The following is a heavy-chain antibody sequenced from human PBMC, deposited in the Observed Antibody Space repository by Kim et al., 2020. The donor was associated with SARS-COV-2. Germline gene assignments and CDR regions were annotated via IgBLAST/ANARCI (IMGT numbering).Heavy chain of an antibody. J-gene: IGHJ4*02. V-gene: IGHV3-43D*03. CDR3: ARDMASGSGAYYFDY. CDR1: GFTFDDYA. Sequence: GGSLRLSCAASGFTFDDYAMHWVRQTPGKGLEWVSLISWDGGSTSYADSLKGRFTISRDNSKNSLYLQMNSLRAEDTAFYYCARDMASGSGAYYFDYWGQGTLVTVSS. D-gene: IGHD3-10*01. CDR2: ISWDGGST.